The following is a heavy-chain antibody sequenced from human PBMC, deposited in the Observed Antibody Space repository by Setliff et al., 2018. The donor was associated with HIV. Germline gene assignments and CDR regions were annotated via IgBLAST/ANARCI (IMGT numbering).Heavy chain of an antibody. CDR2: MNPNSGNT. CDR3: ARVTPYCGGDCFDAFDI. D-gene: IGHD2-21*02. CDR1: GYTFTNYD. J-gene: IGHJ3*02. Sequence: ASVKVSCKASGYTFTNYDINWVRQATGQGLEWMGWMNPNSGNTGYAQKFLGRVTMTRNTSISTAYMELRSLRSEDTAVYFCARVTPYCGGDCFDAFDIWSQGTMVTVSS. V-gene: IGHV1-8*02.